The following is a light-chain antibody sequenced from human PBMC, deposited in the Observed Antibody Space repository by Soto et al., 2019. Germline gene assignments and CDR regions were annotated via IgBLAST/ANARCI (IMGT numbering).Light chain of an antibody. CDR3: QQYYFTPFT. CDR2: WAS. J-gene: IGKJ3*01. V-gene: IGKV4-1*01. Sequence: IVMTPSPASLAVSLGERATINCKSSQNILYSSNNKNYLAWYQQKSGQPPKLLIYWASTRESGVPDRFSGSGSETDFTLTISSLQAEDAAVYYCQQYYFTPFTFGPGTKVDIK. CDR1: QNILYSSNNKNY.